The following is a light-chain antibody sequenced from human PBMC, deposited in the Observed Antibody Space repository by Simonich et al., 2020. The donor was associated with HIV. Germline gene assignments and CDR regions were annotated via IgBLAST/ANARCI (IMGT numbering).Light chain of an antibody. Sequence: DIQMTQSPSTLSASVGDRVTITCRASQSISSWLAWYQQKPGKAPKLLIYKASSLESGVPSRFSGSGSGTDFTLTISSLQPEDFATYYCQQFNSYPQFTFGPGTKVDIK. CDR3: QQFNSYPQFT. CDR2: KAS. V-gene: IGKV1-5*03. CDR1: QSISSW. J-gene: IGKJ3*01.